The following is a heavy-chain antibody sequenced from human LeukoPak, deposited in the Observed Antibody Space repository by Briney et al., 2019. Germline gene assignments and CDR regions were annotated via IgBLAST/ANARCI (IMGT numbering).Heavy chain of an antibody. CDR2: IYYSGST. Sequence: PSETLSLTCTVSGGSISSYYWSWIRQPPGKGLEWIGYIYYSGSTNYNPSLKSRVTISVDTSENQFSLKLSSVTAADTAVYYCARNYDSSGYYYLIVDYWGQGTLVTVSS. CDR3: ARNYDSSGYYYLIVDY. V-gene: IGHV4-59*01. J-gene: IGHJ4*02. D-gene: IGHD3-22*01. CDR1: GGSISSYY.